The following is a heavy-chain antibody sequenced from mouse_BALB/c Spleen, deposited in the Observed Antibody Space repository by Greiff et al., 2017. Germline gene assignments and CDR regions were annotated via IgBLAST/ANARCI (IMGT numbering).Heavy chain of an antibody. J-gene: IGHJ3*01. CDR3: NSDYSAY. CDR1: GFNIKDYY. V-gene: IGHV14-4*02. D-gene: IGHD2-4*01. CDR2: IDPENGDT. Sequence: VQLQQSGAELVRSGASVKLSCTASGFNIKDYYMHWVKQRPEQGLEWIGWIDPENGDTEYAPKFQGKATMTADTSSNTAYLQLSSLTSEDTAVYYCNSDYSAYWGQGTLVTVSA.